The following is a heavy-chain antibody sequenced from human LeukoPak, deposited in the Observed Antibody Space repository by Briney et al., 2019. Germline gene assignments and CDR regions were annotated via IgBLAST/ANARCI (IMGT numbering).Heavy chain of an antibody. V-gene: IGHV4-61*01. J-gene: IGHJ3*02. Sequence: SETLSLTCTVSGGSVSSGSFYWSWIRQPPGKGLEWIGYIYYSGSTNYNPSLKSRVTISVDTSKNQFSLKLSSVTAADTAVYYCARDRPGHYDSSGYYEHNDAFDIWGQGTMVTVSS. CDR3: ARDRPGHYDSSGYYEHNDAFDI. CDR1: GGSVSSGSFY. D-gene: IGHD3-22*01. CDR2: IYYSGST.